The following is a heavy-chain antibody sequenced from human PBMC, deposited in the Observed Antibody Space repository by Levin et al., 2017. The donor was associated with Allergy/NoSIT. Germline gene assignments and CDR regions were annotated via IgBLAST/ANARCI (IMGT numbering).Heavy chain of an antibody. D-gene: IGHD3-3*01. V-gene: IGHV4-34*01. CDR2: INHSGSA. Sequence: SSETLSLNCAVYGGSFSGYYWSWIRQPPGKGLEWIGEINHSGSANYIPSLKSRVTISVETSKNQFSLKLRSVTAADTAMYYCARGRRYDFWSPYYRWFDPWGQGTLVTVSS. J-gene: IGHJ5*02. CDR3: ARGRRYDFWSPYYRWFDP. CDR1: GGSFSGYY.